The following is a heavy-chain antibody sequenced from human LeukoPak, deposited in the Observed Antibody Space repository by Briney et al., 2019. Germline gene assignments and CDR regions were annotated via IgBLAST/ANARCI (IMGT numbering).Heavy chain of an antibody. V-gene: IGHV4-59*08. CDR3: ARARSGPARDYFDS. J-gene: IGHJ4*02. Sequence: SETLSLTCTVSGGSISSYYWSWIRQPPGKGLEWIGYIYYSGSTNYNPSLKSRVTISVDTSKNQFSLKLSSVTAADTAVYFCARARSGPARDYFDSWGQGILVTVSS. CDR1: GGSISSYY. D-gene: IGHD6-6*01. CDR2: IYYSGST.